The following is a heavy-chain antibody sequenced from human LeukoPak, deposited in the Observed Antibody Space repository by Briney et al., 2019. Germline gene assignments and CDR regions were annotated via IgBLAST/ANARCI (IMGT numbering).Heavy chain of an antibody. CDR2: ISAFNGNT. CDR1: DHTFTRNG. CDR3: LARLKPLRAGASKDDFDY. Sequence: PKASVKVSCKASDHTFTRNGISWLRQAPGQGLEWMGWISAFNGNTNYAQNLQGRVTLTTDTSTSTAYMELRSLRSDDSAVYYCLARLKPLRAGASKDDFDYWGQGTLVTVSS. V-gene: IGHV1-18*01. J-gene: IGHJ4*02. D-gene: IGHD6-6*01.